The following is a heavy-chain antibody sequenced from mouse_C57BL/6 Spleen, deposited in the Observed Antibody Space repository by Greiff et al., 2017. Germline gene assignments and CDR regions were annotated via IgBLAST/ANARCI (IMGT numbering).Heavy chain of an antibody. J-gene: IGHJ4*01. V-gene: IGHV1-64*01. D-gene: IGHD2-2*01. CDR1: GYTFTSYW. Sequence: QVQLQQPGADLVKPGASVKLSCKASGYTFTSYWMHWVMQRPGQGLEWIGLIHPNSGSTYYNEKFKSKVTLTVDNSTNTAYMQLSRLTSEDSAVYSCARSMVRYYAMAYWGQGTSVTVSS. CDR2: IHPNSGST. CDR3: ARSMVRYYAMAY.